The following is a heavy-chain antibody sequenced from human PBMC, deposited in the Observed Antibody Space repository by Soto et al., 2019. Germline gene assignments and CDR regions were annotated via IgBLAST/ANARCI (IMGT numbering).Heavy chain of an antibody. CDR3: AREVQVHTPAFVY. CDR1: GGTFNTYA. Sequence: QVQLVQSGAEMKKPGSSVKVSCQSSGGTFNTYAMNWVRQAPGQGPEWMGDISPMFGAANYAPKCQGRVTITADESTGTSYMPLSSLTSEDTALYFCAREVQVHTPAFVYWGQGTLVTVSS. CDR2: ISPMFGAA. V-gene: IGHV1-69*19. J-gene: IGHJ4*02. D-gene: IGHD3-10*01.